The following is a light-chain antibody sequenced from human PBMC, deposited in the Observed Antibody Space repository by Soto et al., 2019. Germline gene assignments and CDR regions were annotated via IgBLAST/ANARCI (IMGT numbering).Light chain of an antibody. CDR2: GAS. Sequence: EIVMTQSPATLSVSPGGRATLSCRASQSIRTNLAWFQHKPGQAPRLLIYGASTRATAIPGRFSGSGSGTEFTLTINSLQSEDFAVYSCQQYRDWPLTFGGGTKVDIK. V-gene: IGKV3-15*01. CDR1: QSIRTN. J-gene: IGKJ4*01. CDR3: QQYRDWPLT.